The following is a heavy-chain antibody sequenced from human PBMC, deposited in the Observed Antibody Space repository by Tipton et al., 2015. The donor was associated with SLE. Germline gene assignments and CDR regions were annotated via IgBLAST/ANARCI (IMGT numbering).Heavy chain of an antibody. CDR2: ISAYNGNR. Sequence: QVQLVQSGGEVKKPGASVRVSCKASGYTFSNFGISWVRQAPGQGLEWMGWISAYNGNRDYSKEFQGRLSMTTDIATTTAYVELRSLTSDDTAVYYCVRDVVTIAVNTFDFWGQGTMVTVSS. CDR3: VRDVVTIAVNTFDF. V-gene: IGHV1-18*01. J-gene: IGHJ3*01. CDR1: GYTFSNFG. D-gene: IGHD2-21*01.